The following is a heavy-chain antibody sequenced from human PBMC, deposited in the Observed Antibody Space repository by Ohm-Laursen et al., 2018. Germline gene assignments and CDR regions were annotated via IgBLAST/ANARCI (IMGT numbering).Heavy chain of an antibody. CDR1: GFIFSSYA. CDR3: AKGSRPYYDSSGYYYEFDY. V-gene: IGHV3-9*01. D-gene: IGHD3-22*01. J-gene: IGHJ4*02. CDR2: ISWNSGSI. Sequence: SLRLSCAASGFIFSSYAMSWVRQAPGKGLEWVSGISWNSGSIGYADSVKGRFTISRDNAKNSLYLQMNSLRAEDTALYYCAKGSRPYYDSSGYYYEFDYWGQGTLVTVSS.